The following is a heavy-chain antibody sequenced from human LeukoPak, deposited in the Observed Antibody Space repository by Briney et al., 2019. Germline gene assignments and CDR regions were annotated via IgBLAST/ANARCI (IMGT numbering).Heavy chain of an antibody. CDR1: GFTFSSYG. Sequence: GGSLRLSCAASGFTFSSYGMHWVRQAPGKGLEWVAVISYDGSNKYYADSVKGRFTISRDNSKNTLYLQMNSLRAEDTAVYYCVKAPSPLYNWNDGNWFDPWGQGTLVTVSS. CDR2: ISYDGSNK. D-gene: IGHD1-1*01. CDR3: VKAPSPLYNWNDGNWFDP. V-gene: IGHV3-30*18. J-gene: IGHJ5*02.